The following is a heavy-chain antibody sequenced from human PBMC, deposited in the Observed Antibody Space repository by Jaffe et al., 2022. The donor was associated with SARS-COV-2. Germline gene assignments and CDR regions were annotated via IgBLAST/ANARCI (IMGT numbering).Heavy chain of an antibody. D-gene: IGHD6-6*01. CDR3: TRDPEGEYSSSSEDY. CDR2: IRSKAYGGTT. CDR1: GFTFGDYA. J-gene: IGHJ4*02. V-gene: IGHV3-49*05. Sequence: EVQLVESGGGLVKPGRSLRLSCTASGFTFGDYAMSWFRQAPGKGLEWVGFIRSKAYGGTTEYAASVKGRFTISRDDSKSIAYLQMNSLKTEDTAVYYCTRDPEGEYSSSSEDYWGQGTLVTVSS.